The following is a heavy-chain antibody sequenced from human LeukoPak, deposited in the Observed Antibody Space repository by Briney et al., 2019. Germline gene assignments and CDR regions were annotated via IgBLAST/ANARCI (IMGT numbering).Heavy chain of an antibody. CDR3: ARASIVVVPAAIVALDI. Sequence: GASVKVSCKASGYTFTSYGISWVRQAPGQGLEWMGWISAYNGNTNYAQKLQGRVTMTTDTSTSTAYMELRSLRSDDAAVYYCARASIVVVPAAIVALDIWGQGTMVTVSS. V-gene: IGHV1-18*01. CDR2: ISAYNGNT. CDR1: GYTFTSYG. D-gene: IGHD2-2*01. J-gene: IGHJ3*02.